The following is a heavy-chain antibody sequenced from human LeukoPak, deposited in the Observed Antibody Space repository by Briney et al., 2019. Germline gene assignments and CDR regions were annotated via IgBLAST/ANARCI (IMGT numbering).Heavy chain of an antibody. CDR2: IYTSGST. Sequence: PSETLSLTCTVSGNSISSGDNYWSWIRQPAGKGLEWIGRIYTSGSTNYNPSLKSRVTIAVDTSKNQFSLKLSSVTAADTAVYYCARRGFAFDIWGQGTMVTVSS. CDR1: GNSISSGDNY. J-gene: IGHJ3*02. CDR3: ARRGFAFDI. V-gene: IGHV4-61*02. D-gene: IGHD3-10*01.